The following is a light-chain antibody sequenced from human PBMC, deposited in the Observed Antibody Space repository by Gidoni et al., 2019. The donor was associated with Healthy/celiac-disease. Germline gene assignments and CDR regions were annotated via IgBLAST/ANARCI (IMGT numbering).Light chain of an antibody. CDR2: DAS. CDR3: QQRSNWPPLT. Sequence: DIVLTQSPATLSLSPGERATLSCRASQSVSSYFAWYHQQPGQAPRLLLYDASNSATAIPARCSGSGSATDFTLTISSLEPEDFAVYYCQQRSNWPPLTFGGGTKVEIK. J-gene: IGKJ4*01. V-gene: IGKV3-11*01. CDR1: QSVSSY.